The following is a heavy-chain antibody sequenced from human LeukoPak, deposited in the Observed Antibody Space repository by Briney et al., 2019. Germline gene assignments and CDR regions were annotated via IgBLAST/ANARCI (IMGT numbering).Heavy chain of an antibody. J-gene: IGHJ4*02. CDR2: ISYSGTT. D-gene: IGHD3-10*01. V-gene: IGHV4-39*02. CDR1: SVSISSSPYY. CDR3: AANSADYNTLGSSYKV. Sequence: ASETLSVTCTVSSVSISSSPYYWGWIRQSPGKGLEWIGSISYSGTTYYNPSLKSRVTISVDTSKNHFSLKLSSVTAADTAVYYCAANSADYNTLGSSYKVWGQGTLVTVSS.